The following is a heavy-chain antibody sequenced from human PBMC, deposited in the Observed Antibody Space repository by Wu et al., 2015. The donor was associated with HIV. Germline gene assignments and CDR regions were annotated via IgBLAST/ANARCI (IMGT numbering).Heavy chain of an antibody. CDR2: INPLFGTT. V-gene: IGHV1-69*05. CDR1: GDGFTSYA. J-gene: IGHJ6*02. Sequence: QAQLVQFGDEVKKPGSSVKVTCKASGDGFTSYAVSWVRQAPGQGLEWMGGINPLFGTTKHVQRFQDRVTFSTDESKSTVYMELSSLRNEDTAVHYCARNTDSVATSLYSLGVWGQGTTVTVSS. CDR3: ARNTDSVATSLYSLGV. D-gene: IGHD5-12*01.